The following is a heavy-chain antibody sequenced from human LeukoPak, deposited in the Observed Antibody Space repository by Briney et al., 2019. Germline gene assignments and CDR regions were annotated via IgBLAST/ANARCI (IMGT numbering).Heavy chain of an antibody. CDR1: GLTFSSYA. CDR3: AKLGEAAGFYYFDY. Sequence: PGWSLRLSCAASGLTFSSYAMSWVRQAPGKGLEWVSAISGSGGSTYYADSVKGRFTISRDNSKNTLYLQMNSLRAEDTAVYYCAKLGEAAGFYYFDYWGQGTLVTVSS. J-gene: IGHJ4*02. CDR2: ISGSGGST. D-gene: IGHD6-13*01. V-gene: IGHV3-23*01.